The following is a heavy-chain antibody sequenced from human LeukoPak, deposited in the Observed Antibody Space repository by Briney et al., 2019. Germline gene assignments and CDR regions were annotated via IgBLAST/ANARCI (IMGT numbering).Heavy chain of an antibody. J-gene: IGHJ6*02. D-gene: IGHD4-17*01. V-gene: IGHV4-34*01. CDR3: ARGGDYGQRVGSYYYYGMDV. CDR2: IHNSGTT. Sequence: SETLSLTCAVSGGPFSGYFWSWIRQSSGKGLEWIGEIHNSGTTNYNPSLNSRVTISEDTSKNQFYLNLSSVTAADTAVYYCARGGDYGQRVGSYYYYGMDVWGQGTTVTVSS. CDR1: GGPFSGYF.